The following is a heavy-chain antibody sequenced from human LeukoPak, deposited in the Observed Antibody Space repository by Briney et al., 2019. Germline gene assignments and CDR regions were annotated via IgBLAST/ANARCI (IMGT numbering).Heavy chain of an antibody. Sequence: PSETLSLTCTVSGGSISSSSYYWGWIRQPPGKGLEWIGSIYYSGSTYYNPSLKSRVTISVDTSKNQFSLKLSSVTAADTAVYYCARLLHEYSSGWIGAFDIWGQGTMVTVSS. D-gene: IGHD6-19*01. CDR3: ARLLHEYSSGWIGAFDI. J-gene: IGHJ3*02. CDR2: IYYSGST. V-gene: IGHV4-39*01. CDR1: GGSISSSSYY.